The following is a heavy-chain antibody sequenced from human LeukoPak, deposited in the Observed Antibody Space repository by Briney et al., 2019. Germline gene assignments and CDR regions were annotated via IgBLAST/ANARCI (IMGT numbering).Heavy chain of an antibody. Sequence: SETLSLTCAVSGGSISSGGYSWSWIRQPPGKGLEWIGYIYDSGSTNYNPSLKSRVTISVDTSKNQFSLKLSSVTAADTAVYYCARVQWEMEYYFDYWGQGTLVTVSS. J-gene: IGHJ4*02. CDR2: IYDSGST. V-gene: IGHV4-61*08. CDR3: ARVQWEMEYYFDY. CDR1: GGSISSGGYS. D-gene: IGHD1-26*01.